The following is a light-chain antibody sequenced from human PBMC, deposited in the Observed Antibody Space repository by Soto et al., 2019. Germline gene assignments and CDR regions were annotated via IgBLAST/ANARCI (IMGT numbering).Light chain of an antibody. CDR2: DAS. J-gene: IGKJ1*01. Sequence: EIVMTQSPATLSVSPGERATLSCRASQSVTSNFAWYQQKPGQAPRLIXYDASTRANGIPARFSGSGSGTELTLTISSLQSEDFAVYYCQQYNNWPPWTFGRGTKVDIK. V-gene: IGKV3-15*01. CDR1: QSVTSN. CDR3: QQYNNWPPWT.